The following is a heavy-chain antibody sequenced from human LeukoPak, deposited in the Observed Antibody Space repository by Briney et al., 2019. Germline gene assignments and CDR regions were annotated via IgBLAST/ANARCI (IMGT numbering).Heavy chain of an antibody. J-gene: IGHJ4*02. V-gene: IGHV4-59*12. Sequence: SETLSLTCTVSGGSISSYYWSWIRQPPGKGLEWIGYIYYSGSTNYNPSLKSRVTISVDTSKNQFSLKLSSATAADTAVYYCARAPLYCTNGVCYGDFDYWGQGTLVTVSS. CDR3: ARAPLYCTNGVCYGDFDY. CDR2: IYYSGST. CDR1: GGSISSYY. D-gene: IGHD2-8*01.